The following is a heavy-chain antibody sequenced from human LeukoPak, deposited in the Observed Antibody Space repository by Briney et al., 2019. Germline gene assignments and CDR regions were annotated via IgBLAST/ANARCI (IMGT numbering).Heavy chain of an antibody. CDR1: NESDSRGSYS. J-gene: IGHJ4*02. Sequence: SETLSLTCAVANESDSRGSYSWSWIRQSPGKGLEWIGYIYYTGGTYYNPSLKSRVTISADKSKNEFSLKLKSVTAADTAMYYCAREVEMINAGGGSRFYFDYWGQGILVTVSS. D-gene: IGHD3-16*01. CDR2: IYYTGGT. CDR3: AREVEMINAGGGSRFYFDY. V-gene: IGHV4-30-2*06.